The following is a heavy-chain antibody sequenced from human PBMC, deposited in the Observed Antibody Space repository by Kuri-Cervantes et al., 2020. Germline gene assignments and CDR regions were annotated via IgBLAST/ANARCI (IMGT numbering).Heavy chain of an antibody. J-gene: IGHJ4*02. CDR3: ARQKQQLVWNYFDY. V-gene: IGHV4-34*01. CDR1: GGSFSGYY. CDR2: INHSGST. D-gene: IGHD6-13*01. Sequence: SETLSLTCAVYGGSFSGYYWSWIRQPPGKGLEWIGEINHSGSTNYNPSLKSRVTISVDTSKNQFSLKLSSGTAADTAVYYCARQKQQLVWNYFDYWGQGTLVTVSS.